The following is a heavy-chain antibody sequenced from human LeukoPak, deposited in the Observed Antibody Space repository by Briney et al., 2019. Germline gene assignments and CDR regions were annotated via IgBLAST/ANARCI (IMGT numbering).Heavy chain of an antibody. Sequence: GGSLRLSCAASEFTFINYWMHWVRQTPGKGLVWVSRINSDGSVTDYADSVKGRFTISRDNAKNTLYLQMNSLRVEDTAMYYCARGTNYNDGSGFFGFYYFGFWGQGTLVTVTS. V-gene: IGHV3-74*01. CDR1: EFTFINYW. CDR3: ARGTNYNDGSGFFGFYYFGF. J-gene: IGHJ4*02. D-gene: IGHD3-22*01. CDR2: INSDGSVT.